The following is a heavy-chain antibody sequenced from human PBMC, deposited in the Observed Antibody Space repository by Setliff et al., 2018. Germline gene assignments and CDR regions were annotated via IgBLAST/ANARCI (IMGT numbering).Heavy chain of an antibody. V-gene: IGHV4-59*02. J-gene: IGHJ4*02. CDR1: GGSVSPYF. Sequence: SETLSLTCTVSGGSVSPYFWSWIRQPPGKGLQWIGYIYHNGNTNFNPSLKSRVNMSIDTSKNQFSLKLGSVTAADAALYYCAASRAYTGAVEEWFLPKTFDFWGQGSPVTVSS. D-gene: IGHD3-10*01. CDR3: AASRAYTGAVEEWFLPKTFDF. CDR2: IYHNGNT.